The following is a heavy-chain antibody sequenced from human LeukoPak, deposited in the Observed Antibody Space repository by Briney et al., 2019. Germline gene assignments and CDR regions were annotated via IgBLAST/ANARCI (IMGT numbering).Heavy chain of an antibody. CDR1: GGSISSGGYY. CDR3: ARDRASSGPDGIAFDI. J-gene: IGHJ3*02. CDR2: IYYSGST. V-gene: IGHV4-31*03. Sequence: SETLSLTCTVSGGSISSGGYYWSWIRQHPGKGLEWIGYIYYSGSTYYNPSLKSRVTISVDTSKNQFSLKLSSVTAADTAVYYCARDRASSGPDGIAFDIWGQGTVVTVSS. D-gene: IGHD3-22*01.